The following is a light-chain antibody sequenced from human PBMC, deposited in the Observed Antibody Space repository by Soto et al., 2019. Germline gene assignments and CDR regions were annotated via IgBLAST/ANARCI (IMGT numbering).Light chain of an antibody. J-gene: IGLJ3*02. V-gene: IGLV1-40*01. Sequence: QSVLTQPPSMSGAPGQRVTISCTGSSSNIGAGYDVHWYHQLPGTAPKLLIYGNINRPSGAPDRFSGSKSGTSASLAITGLQAEDEADYYCQSYDSSLSGWVFGGGTKVTVL. CDR3: QSYDSSLSGWV. CDR1: SSNIGAGYD. CDR2: GNI.